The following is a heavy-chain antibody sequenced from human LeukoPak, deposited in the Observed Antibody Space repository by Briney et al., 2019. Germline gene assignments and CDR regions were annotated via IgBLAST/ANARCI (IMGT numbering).Heavy chain of an antibody. D-gene: IGHD6-19*01. Sequence: PSETLSLTCTVSGGSISSYYWSWIRQPPGKGLEWIGYIYYSGSTNYNLSLKSRVTISVDTSKNQFSLKLSSVTAADTAVYYCARHAVAGTGYYFDYWGQGTLVTVSS. CDR3: ARHAVAGTGYYFDY. V-gene: IGHV4-59*08. J-gene: IGHJ4*02. CDR2: IYYSGST. CDR1: GGSISSYY.